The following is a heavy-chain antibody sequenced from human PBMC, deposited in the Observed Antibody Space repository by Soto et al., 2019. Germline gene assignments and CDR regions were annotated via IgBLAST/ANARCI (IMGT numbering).Heavy chain of an antibody. CDR2: LYYSGST. CDR3: AKGWDYYDSSGPPNV. D-gene: IGHD3-22*01. CDR1: GGSISSSSYY. J-gene: IGHJ4*02. Sequence: QLQLQESGPGLVKPSETLSLTCTVSGGSISSSSYYWGWIRQPPGKGLEWIGSLYYSGSTYYNPSLKSRVTIAVDTSKNQFSLKLSSVTAADTAVYYCAKGWDYYDSSGPPNVWGQGTLVTVSS. V-gene: IGHV4-39*01.